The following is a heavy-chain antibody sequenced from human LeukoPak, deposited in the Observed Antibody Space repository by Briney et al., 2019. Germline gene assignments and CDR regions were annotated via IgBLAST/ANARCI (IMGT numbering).Heavy chain of an antibody. J-gene: IGHJ4*02. D-gene: IGHD3-3*01. CDR3: ASGQRAYSFRSAYYSPGIVSRYDS. CDR1: GYSFTGYY. V-gene: IGHV1-2*02. Sequence: ASVKVSCKASGYSFTGYYMYWLRQAPGQGLEWMGWINPDSGGTKYAQKFQDRVTMTRDTSINIAYMELSSLRSDDTAVYYCASGQRAYSFRSAYYSPGIVSRYDSWGQGTLATVSS. CDR2: INPDSGGT.